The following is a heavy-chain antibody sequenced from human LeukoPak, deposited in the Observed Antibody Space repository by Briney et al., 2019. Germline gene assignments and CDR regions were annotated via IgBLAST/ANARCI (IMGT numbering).Heavy chain of an antibody. D-gene: IGHD1-26*01. V-gene: IGHV1-69*06. J-gene: IGHJ4*02. CDR2: IIPIFCTA. Sequence: SVKVSCKASGDTFSSYGISWVRQAAGQGVEGMGGIIPIFCTANDAQKFQGRVTITADKPTSTAYMELSSLRSEDTAVYYCARVVGATKFDYWGQGTLVTVSS. CDR3: ARVVGATKFDY. CDR1: GDTFSSYG.